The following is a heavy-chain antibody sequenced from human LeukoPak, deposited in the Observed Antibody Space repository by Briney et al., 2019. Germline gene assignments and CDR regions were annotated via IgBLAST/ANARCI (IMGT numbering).Heavy chain of an antibody. CDR3: ARGTYRGEKYYDTTGGPFDI. CDR2: ISSSGSYT. D-gene: IGHD3-22*01. CDR1: GFTFSSHT. Sequence: GGSLRLSCAASGFTFSSHTMNWVRQAPGKGLEWVSSISSSGSYTYYADSVKGRFTISRDNAKNSLYLQMNSLRAEDTAVYYCARGTYRGEKYYDTTGGPFDIWGQGTMVTVSS. V-gene: IGHV3-21*01. J-gene: IGHJ3*02.